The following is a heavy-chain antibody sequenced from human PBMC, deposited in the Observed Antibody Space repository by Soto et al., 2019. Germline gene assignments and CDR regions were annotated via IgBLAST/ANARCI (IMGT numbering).Heavy chain of an antibody. D-gene: IGHD2-2*01. Sequence: GGSLRLSCAASGFTFSSYSMNWVRQAPGKGLECVSSISSSSSYIYYADSVKGRFTISRDKAKNSLYLQMNSLRAEDTAVYYCARDRQYQLLGYYYYGMDVWGQGTTVTVSS. CDR2: ISSSSSYI. V-gene: IGHV3-21*01. J-gene: IGHJ6*02. CDR1: GFTFSSYS. CDR3: ARDRQYQLLGYYYYGMDV.